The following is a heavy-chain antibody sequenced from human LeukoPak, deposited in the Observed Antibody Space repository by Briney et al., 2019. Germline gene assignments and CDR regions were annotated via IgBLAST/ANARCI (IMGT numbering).Heavy chain of an antibody. Sequence: PGGSLRLSCAASGFIFSSYSMNWVRQAPGKGLEWVSYISSSSSTIYYADSVKGRFTISRDNAKNSLYLQMNSLRAEDTAVYYCARDRWELLAFDIWGQGTMVTVSS. V-gene: IGHV3-48*01. J-gene: IGHJ3*02. CDR1: GFIFSSYS. D-gene: IGHD1-26*01. CDR3: ARDRWELLAFDI. CDR2: ISSSSSTI.